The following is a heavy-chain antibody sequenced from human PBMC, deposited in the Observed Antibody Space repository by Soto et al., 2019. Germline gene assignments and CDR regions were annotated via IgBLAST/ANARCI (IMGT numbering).Heavy chain of an antibody. CDR1: GYTFTSYD. V-gene: IGHV1-8*01. CDR3: ARRAETDGWNGFGADKYYFDW. Sequence: ASVKIFCKASGYTFTSYDIYWLRQATGQGLEWMGWMNPSTGNSGYAQKFQGRVTMTSDTSISTAHMEQSSLRSEDTAVYYCARRAETDGWNGFGADKYYFDWWGQGTLVTVSS. D-gene: IGHD1-1*01. CDR2: MNPSTGNS. J-gene: IGHJ4*02.